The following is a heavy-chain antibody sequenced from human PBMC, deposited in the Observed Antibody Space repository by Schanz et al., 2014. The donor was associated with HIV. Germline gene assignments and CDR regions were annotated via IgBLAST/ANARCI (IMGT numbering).Heavy chain of an antibody. D-gene: IGHD3-22*01. CDR3: AKDRNQYDSRYIGKGNYYYYYGMDV. CDR1: GFTFDSYG. CDR2: ISYDGSNK. Sequence: QVQLVESGGGVVQPGRSLRLSCAASGFTFDSYGIHWVRQAPGKGLEWVAVISYDGSNKKYADSVKGRFTISRDNSKNTLYLQMKSLRPEDTAVYDCAKDRNQYDSRYIGKGNYYYYYGMDVWGQGTTVTVSS. V-gene: IGHV3-30*18. J-gene: IGHJ6*02.